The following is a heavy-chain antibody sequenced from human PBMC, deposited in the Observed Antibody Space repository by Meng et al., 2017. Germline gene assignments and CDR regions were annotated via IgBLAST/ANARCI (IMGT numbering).Heavy chain of an antibody. CDR3: ARRSGDYVDFWFDP. CDR2: IYYSGST. Sequence: LRLSCTVSGGSISSGGYYWSWIRQHPGKGLEWIGYIYYSGSTYYNPSLKSRVTISVDTSKNQFSLKLSSVTAADTAVYYCARRSGDYVDFWFDPWGQGTLVTVSS. D-gene: IGHD4-17*01. J-gene: IGHJ5*02. CDR1: GGSISSGGYY. V-gene: IGHV4-31*03.